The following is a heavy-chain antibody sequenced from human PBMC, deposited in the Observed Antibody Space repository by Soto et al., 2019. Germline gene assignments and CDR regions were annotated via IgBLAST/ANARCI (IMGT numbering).Heavy chain of an antibody. D-gene: IGHD6-19*01. CDR2: IIPIFGTA. Sequence: GASVKVSCKASGGTFSSYAISWVRQAPGQGLEWMGGIIPIFGTANYAQKFQGRVTITADESTSTAYMELSSLRSEDTAVYYCAAYGIAVAGDYYYYGMDVWGQGTTVTVSS. V-gene: IGHV1-69*13. J-gene: IGHJ6*02. CDR3: AAYGIAVAGDYYYYGMDV. CDR1: GGTFSSYA.